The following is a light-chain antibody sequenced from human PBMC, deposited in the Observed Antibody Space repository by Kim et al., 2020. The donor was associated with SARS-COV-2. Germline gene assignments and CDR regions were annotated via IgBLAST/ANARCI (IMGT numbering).Light chain of an antibody. CDR2: GKN. CDR3: NSRDTSVSHWM. J-gene: IGLJ3*02. Sequence: ALGQTVTITCQGDSLRSYYASWYQQKPGQAPVLVAYGKNNRPSGIPDRFSGSYSGNTASLTITGAQAEDEADYYCNSRDTSVSHWMFGGGTQLTVL. CDR1: SLRSYY. V-gene: IGLV3-19*01.